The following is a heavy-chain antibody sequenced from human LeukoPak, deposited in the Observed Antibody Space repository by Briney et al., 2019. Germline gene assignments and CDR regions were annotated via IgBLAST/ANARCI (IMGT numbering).Heavy chain of an antibody. D-gene: IGHD2-2*01. V-gene: IGHV1-8*03. CDR3: ARGLVRSRYYSSTSCRMGGWYFDL. Sequence: ASVKVTCKASGYTFTSYDINWVRQATGQGLEWMGWMNPNSGNTGYAQKFQGRVTITRNTSISTAYMELSSLRSEDTAVYYCARGLVRSRYYSSTSCRMGGWYFDLWGRGTLVTVSS. CDR2: MNPNSGNT. J-gene: IGHJ2*01. CDR1: GYTFTSYD.